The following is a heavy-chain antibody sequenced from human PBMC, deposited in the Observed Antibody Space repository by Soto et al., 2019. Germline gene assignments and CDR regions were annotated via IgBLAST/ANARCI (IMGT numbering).Heavy chain of an antibody. J-gene: IGHJ4*02. Sequence: GASVKVSCKASGYTFTGYYMHWVRQAPGQGLEWMGWINPNSGDTNYAQKFQGWVTMTRDTSISTAYMELSRLRSDDTAVYYCARDFVKGGYSGYDPPYFDYWGQGTLVTVSS. V-gene: IGHV1-2*04. CDR1: GYTFTGYY. CDR2: INPNSGDT. D-gene: IGHD5-12*01. CDR3: ARDFVKGGYSGYDPPYFDY.